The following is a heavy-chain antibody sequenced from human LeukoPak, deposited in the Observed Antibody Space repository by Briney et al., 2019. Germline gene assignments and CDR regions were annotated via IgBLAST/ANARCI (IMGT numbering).Heavy chain of an antibody. CDR2: IYTSGST. D-gene: IGHD3-10*01. Sequence: SQTLSLTCTVSGGSISSGSYYWGWLRQPAGKGLEWIGRIYTSGSTNYNPSLKSRVTISVDTSKNQFSLKLSSVTAADTAVYYCASRLRGSGSYYFDYWGQGTLVTVSS. CDR3: ASRLRGSGSYYFDY. V-gene: IGHV4-61*02. J-gene: IGHJ4*02. CDR1: GGSISSGSYY.